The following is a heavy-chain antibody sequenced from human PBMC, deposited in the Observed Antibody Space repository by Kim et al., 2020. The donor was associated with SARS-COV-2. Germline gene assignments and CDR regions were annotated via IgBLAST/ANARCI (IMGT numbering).Heavy chain of an antibody. J-gene: IGHJ6*02. CDR3: ATRLHCSSTSCISYYYGMDV. D-gene: IGHD2-2*01. V-gene: IGHV1-3*01. CDR1: GYTFTSYA. Sequence: ASVKVSCKASGYTFTSYAMHWVRQAPGQRLEWMGWINAGNGNTKYSQKFQGRVTITRDTSASTAYMELSSLRSEDTAVYYCATRLHCSSTSCISYYYGMDVWGQGTTVTVSS. CDR2: INAGNGNT.